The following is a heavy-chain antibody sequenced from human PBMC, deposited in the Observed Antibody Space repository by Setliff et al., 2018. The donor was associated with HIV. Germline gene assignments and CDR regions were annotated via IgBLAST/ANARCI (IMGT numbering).Heavy chain of an antibody. CDR1: GASISSGLYY. CDR2: IHSSGST. V-gene: IGHV4-61*10. CDR3: VGGLRSRSQGHFDY. D-gene: IGHD5-12*01. J-gene: IGHJ4*02. Sequence: SETLSLTCTVSGASISSGLYYWNWIRQPAGKGPEWIGYIHSSGSTIYNPSLKSRVTMSVDTSKNQFSLRLSSVTAADTAVYYCVGGLRSRSQGHFDYWGQGTLVTVSS.